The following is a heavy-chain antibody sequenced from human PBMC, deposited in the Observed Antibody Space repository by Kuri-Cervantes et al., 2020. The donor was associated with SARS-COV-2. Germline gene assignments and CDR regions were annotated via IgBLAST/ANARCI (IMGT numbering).Heavy chain of an antibody. V-gene: IGHV4-59*01. J-gene: IGHJ4*02. CDR3: ARVGVRSYGVLDY. D-gene: IGHD5-18*01. CDR2: IYDSANT. Sequence: SETLSLTCTVSGGSINNYYWSWIRQPPGKGLEWIGYIYDSANTNYNTSLRSRVTMSVDTSKNQVSLKPTSVTAANTAVYFCARVGVRSYGVLDYWGQGTLVTVSS. CDR1: GGSINNYY.